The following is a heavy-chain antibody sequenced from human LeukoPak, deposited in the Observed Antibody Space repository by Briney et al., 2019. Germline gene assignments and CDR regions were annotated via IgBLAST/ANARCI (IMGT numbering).Heavy chain of an antibody. CDR2: AGESVHTT. Sequence: GGSLRLSCAASGFTFATYGISWVRQARGKGLEWVSVAGESVHTTHYADSVKGRFIISRDNSKNTVHLQMNSLRAEDTAVYYCAKDSFTVVRGVGSDDGFAVWGQGTMVTVSS. CDR3: AKDSFTVVRGVGSDDGFAV. D-gene: IGHD3-10*01. CDR1: GFTFATYG. J-gene: IGHJ3*01. V-gene: IGHV3-23*01.